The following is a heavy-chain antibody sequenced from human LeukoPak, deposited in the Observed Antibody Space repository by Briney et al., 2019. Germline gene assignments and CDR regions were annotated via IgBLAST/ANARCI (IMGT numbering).Heavy chain of an antibody. J-gene: IGHJ6*02. CDR3: ARDHCGGDCCFRIYYGMDV. CDR2: INPNSGGT. Sequence: ASVKVSCKASGYTFTGYYMHWVRQAPGQGLEWMGWINPNSGGTNYAQKLQGRVTMTTDTSTSTAYMELRSLRSDDTAVYYCARDHCGGDCCFRIYYGMDVWGQGTTVAVSS. V-gene: IGHV1-2*02. CDR1: GYTFTGYY. D-gene: IGHD2-21*02.